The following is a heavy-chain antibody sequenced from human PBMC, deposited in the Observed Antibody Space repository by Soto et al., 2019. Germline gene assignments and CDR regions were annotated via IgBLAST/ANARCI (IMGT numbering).Heavy chain of an antibody. J-gene: IGHJ4*02. Sequence: XATLSLTCTVSGGSISTYCWSWIRQPPRKGLEWIGYIYYSGSTNYNPSLKSRVTISVDTSKNQFSLKLTSVTAADTAVYYCARYRGSTRSFDYWGQGTLVTVSS. CDR1: GGSISTYC. D-gene: IGHD2-15*01. CDR2: IYYSGST. V-gene: IGHV4-59*01. CDR3: ARYRGSTRSFDY.